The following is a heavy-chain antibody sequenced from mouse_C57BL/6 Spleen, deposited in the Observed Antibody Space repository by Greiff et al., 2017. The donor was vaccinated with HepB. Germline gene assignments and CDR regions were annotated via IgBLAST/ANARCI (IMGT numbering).Heavy chain of an antibody. CDR3: VRRSGSSPYYYAMDY. Sequence: EVHLVESGGGLVQPKGSLKLSCAASGFSFNTYAMNWVRQAPGKGLEWVARIRSKSNNYATYYADSVKDRFTISRDDSESMLYLQMNNLKTEDTAMYYCVRRSGSSPYYYAMDYWGQGTSVTVSS. V-gene: IGHV10-1*01. D-gene: IGHD1-1*01. J-gene: IGHJ4*01. CDR2: IRSKSNNYAT. CDR1: GFSFNTYA.